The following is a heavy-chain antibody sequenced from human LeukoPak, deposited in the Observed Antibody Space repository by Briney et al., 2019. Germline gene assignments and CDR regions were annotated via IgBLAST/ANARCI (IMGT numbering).Heavy chain of an antibody. CDR3: AKCERWLPGNWFDP. Sequence: PGGSLRLSCAASGFTFSSYAMSWVRQAPGKGLEWVSAISGSGGSTYYADSVKGRFTISRDNSKNTLYLQMNSLRAEDTDVYYCAKCERWLPGNWFDPWGQGTLVTVSS. D-gene: IGHD4-17*01. J-gene: IGHJ5*02. CDR2: ISGSGGST. V-gene: IGHV3-23*01. CDR1: GFTFSSYA.